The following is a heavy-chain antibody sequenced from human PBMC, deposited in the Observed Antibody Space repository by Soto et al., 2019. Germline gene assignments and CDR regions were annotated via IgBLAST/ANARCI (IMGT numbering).Heavy chain of an antibody. CDR3: ASPLRAGFSSSSLFAFDI. Sequence: QVQLVQSGAEVKKPGASVKVSCKASGYTFTGYYMHWVRQAPGQGLEWMGWINPNSGGTNYAQKFQGWVTMTRDTSSSTAYMERSRLRSDDTAVYYCASPLRAGFSSSSLFAFDIWGQGTMVTVSS. D-gene: IGHD6-6*01. CDR1: GYTFTGYY. J-gene: IGHJ3*02. CDR2: INPNSGGT. V-gene: IGHV1-2*04.